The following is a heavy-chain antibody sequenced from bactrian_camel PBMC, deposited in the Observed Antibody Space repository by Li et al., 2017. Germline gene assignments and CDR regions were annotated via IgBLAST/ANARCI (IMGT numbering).Heavy chain of an antibody. V-gene: IGHV3S53*01. D-gene: IGHD3*01. CDR1: AYTDSTYC. J-gene: IGHJ4*01. Sequence: HVQLVESGGGSVQAGGSLRLSCAASAYTDSTYCMGWFRQAPGKQREGVATIRSDGSTSYADSVKGRFTISRDNAKDTLYLQMSSLKIEDTAVYYCALGSSRQATMTARGKGTQVTVS. CDR2: IRSDGST.